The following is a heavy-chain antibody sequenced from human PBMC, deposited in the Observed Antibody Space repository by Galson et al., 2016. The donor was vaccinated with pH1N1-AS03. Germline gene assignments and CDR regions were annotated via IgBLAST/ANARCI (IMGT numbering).Heavy chain of an antibody. D-gene: IGHD3-16*01. Sequence: SVKVSCKASGGTFSSDGISWVRQAPGQGLEWMGGIVPIFGTPSYAQRLQGRVTINADESTNTAYMELRSLTSEDTAVYYCARGPHVRGDRNFYNGMDVWGQGTTVTVSS. CDR2: IVPIFGTP. CDR1: GGTFSSDG. CDR3: ARGPHVRGDRNFYNGMDV. V-gene: IGHV1-69*13. J-gene: IGHJ6*02.